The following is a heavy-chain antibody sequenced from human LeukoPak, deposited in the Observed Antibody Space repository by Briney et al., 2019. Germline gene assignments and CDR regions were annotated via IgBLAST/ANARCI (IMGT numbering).Heavy chain of an antibody. Sequence: ASVKVSCKASGYTFTRYDINWVRQTTGQGLEWMGWMNPNSGHTGYAQKFQGRVTITRDSSISTTYMELSSLTSEDTAVCYCARVKGDIDYWGQGTLVTVSS. J-gene: IGHJ4*02. CDR2: MNPNSGHT. CDR3: ARVKGDIDY. CDR1: GYTFTRYD. D-gene: IGHD2-21*02. V-gene: IGHV1-8*01.